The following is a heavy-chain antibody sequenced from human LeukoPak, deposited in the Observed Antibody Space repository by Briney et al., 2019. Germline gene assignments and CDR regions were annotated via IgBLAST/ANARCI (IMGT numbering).Heavy chain of an antibody. CDR3: ARLATRLLDH. Sequence: GESLKISCKGSAVTFNNYWIGWVRQLPGKGLDWMGMIYPGDSETRYSPSFQGQVTMSVDKSVNTAYLHWAGLKASDTAMYFCARLATRLLDHWGQGTRVTVSS. J-gene: IGHJ4*02. D-gene: IGHD6-6*01. CDR1: AVTFNNYW. V-gene: IGHV5-51*01. CDR2: IYPGDSET.